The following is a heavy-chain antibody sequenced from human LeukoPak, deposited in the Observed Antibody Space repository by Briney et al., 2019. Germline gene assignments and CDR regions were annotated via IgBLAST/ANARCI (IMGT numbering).Heavy chain of an antibody. Sequence: PGRSLRLSCAASGFTVSSNYMSWVRQAPGKGLEWVSVIYSGGSTYYADSVKGRFTISRDNSKNTLYLQMNSLRAEDTAVYYCARGLLVEVNAFDIWGQGTMVTVSS. V-gene: IGHV3-53*01. J-gene: IGHJ3*02. CDR1: GFTVSSNY. D-gene: IGHD3-22*01. CDR2: IYSGGST. CDR3: ARGLLVEVNAFDI.